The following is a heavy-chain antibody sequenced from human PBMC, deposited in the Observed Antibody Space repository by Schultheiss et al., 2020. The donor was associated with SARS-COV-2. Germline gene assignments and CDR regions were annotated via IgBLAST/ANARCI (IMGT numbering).Heavy chain of an antibody. V-gene: IGHV4-59*01. Sequence: SETLSLTCTVSGGSISSYYWSWIRQPPGKGLEWIGYIYYSGSTSYNPSLKSRVTISVDTSKNQFSLKLSSVTAADTAVYYCARWEDYGDYGFDYWGQGTLVTVSS. CDR1: GGSISSYY. J-gene: IGHJ4*02. CDR3: ARWEDYGDYGFDY. CDR2: IYYSGST. D-gene: IGHD4-17*01.